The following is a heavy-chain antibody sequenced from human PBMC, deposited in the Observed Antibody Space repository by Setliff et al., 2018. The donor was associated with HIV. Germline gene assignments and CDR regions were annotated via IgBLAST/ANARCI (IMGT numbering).Heavy chain of an antibody. CDR2: ISGSGGST. V-gene: IGHV3-23*01. CDR3: AKAHSSGWYYDY. J-gene: IGHJ4*02. Sequence: GSLRLSCAASGFTFSSYAMSWVRQAPGKGLEWVSAISGSGGSTYYADSVKGRFTISRDNSKNTLYLQMNSLRAEDTAVYYCAKAHSSGWYYDYWGQGTLVTVSS. D-gene: IGHD6-19*01. CDR1: GFTFSSYA.